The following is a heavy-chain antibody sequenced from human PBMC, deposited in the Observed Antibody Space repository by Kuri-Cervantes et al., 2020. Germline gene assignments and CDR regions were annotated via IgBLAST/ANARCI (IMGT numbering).Heavy chain of an antibody. V-gene: IGHV1-69*04. J-gene: IGHJ5*02. CDR2: IIPILGIA. D-gene: IGHD3-22*01. Sequence: SVKVSCKASGGTFSSYTISWVRQAPGQGLEWMGRIIPILGIANYAQKFQGRDTITADKSTSTAYMELSSLRSEDTAVYYCARDLAFYYDSSGLAGFDPWGQGTLVTVSS. CDR1: GGTFSSYT. CDR3: ARDLAFYYDSSGLAGFDP.